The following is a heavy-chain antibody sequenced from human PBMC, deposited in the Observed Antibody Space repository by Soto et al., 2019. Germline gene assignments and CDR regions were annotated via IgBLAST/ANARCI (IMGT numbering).Heavy chain of an antibody. J-gene: IGHJ4*02. Sequence: PGGSLSLSCVGSGFTFSTSCLSWVCQAPGTGQEWVGNIKEDGSDKNYVDSVKSRFTMTRDDAHNSLYSLMLSLRTEANAVYYCATELVGANALDDYWGQGTQVTVSS. CDR3: ATELVGANALDDY. D-gene: IGHD1-26*01. CDR2: IKEDGSDK. CDR1: GFTFSTSC. V-gene: IGHV3-7*03.